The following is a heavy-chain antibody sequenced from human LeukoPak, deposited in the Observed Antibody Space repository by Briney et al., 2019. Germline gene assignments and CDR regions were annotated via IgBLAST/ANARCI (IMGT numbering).Heavy chain of an antibody. CDR3: ASLYDYVWGSYHYTYRVDY. D-gene: IGHD3-16*02. CDR2: FYYSGRT. Sequence: PETLSLTCAVSVYSLSSCYYWGWIRQPPGTGLEWSGGFYYSGRTYYNPSLKSRVTISVDTPNNQFSLKLRSVTAADTAVYYCASLYDYVWGSYHYTYRVDYWGQGTLVTVSS. J-gene: IGHJ4*02. CDR1: VYSLSSCYY. V-gene: IGHV4-38-2*01.